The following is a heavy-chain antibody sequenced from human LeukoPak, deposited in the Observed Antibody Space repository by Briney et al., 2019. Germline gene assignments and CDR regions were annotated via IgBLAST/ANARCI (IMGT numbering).Heavy chain of an antibody. D-gene: IGHD3-9*01. V-gene: IGHV3-23*01. J-gene: IGHJ4*02. CDR2: ISGSGGSR. CDR3: AKDSQFGWLPHDY. CDR1: GFTFSRYA. Sequence: GGSLRLSCAASGFTFSRYAMSWVRQAPGKGLEWVSAISGSGGSRYYADSVEGRFTISRDNSKNTLYLQMDSLRAEDTALYYCAKDSQFGWLPHDYWGQGILVTVSS.